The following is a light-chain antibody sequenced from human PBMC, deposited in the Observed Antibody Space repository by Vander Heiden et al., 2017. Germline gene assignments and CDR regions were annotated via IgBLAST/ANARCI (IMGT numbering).Light chain of an antibody. V-gene: IGKV2-28*01. CDR3: MQALQTPLT. CDR2: LGS. CDR1: QSLLHSNGYNY. Sequence: EIVMPQSPLSLPVTPGEPASIPCRSSQSLLHSNGYNYLDWYLQKPGQSPQLLIYLGSNRASGVPDRFSGSGSGTDFTLKISRVEAEDVGVYYCMQALQTPLTFGGGTKVEIK. J-gene: IGKJ4*01.